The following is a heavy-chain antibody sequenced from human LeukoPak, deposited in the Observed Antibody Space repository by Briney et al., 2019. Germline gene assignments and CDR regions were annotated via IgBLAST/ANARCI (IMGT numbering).Heavy chain of an antibody. CDR3: AKGCGGTCYSDFDY. CDR2: ISGSGGST. D-gene: IGHD2-15*01. V-gene: IGHV3-23*01. Sequence: GGSLRLSCAASGFTFSSYAIAWVRQAPGKGLEWVSTISGSGGSTYYADSVKGRFTISRDNSKNTLFLQMNSLRVEDTAEYYCAKGCGGTCYSDFDYWGQGTLVTVSS. J-gene: IGHJ4*02. CDR1: GFTFSSYA.